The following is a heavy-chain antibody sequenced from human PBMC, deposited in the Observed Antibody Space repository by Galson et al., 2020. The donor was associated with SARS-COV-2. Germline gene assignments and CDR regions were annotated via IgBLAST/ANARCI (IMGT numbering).Heavy chain of an antibody. J-gene: IGHJ6*02. D-gene: IGHD5-18*01. CDR2: LGGTSASV. CDR3: AKVLPSANYYGMDV. CDR1: GFTFDNYA. V-gene: IGHV3-23*01. Sequence: GGSLRLSCVGSGFTFDNYAMNWVRQAPGKGLEWLSTLGGTSASVNYADSVKGRFTVSRDNSKNTLYLQMNSLRDEDTAIYYCAKVLPSANYYGMDVWGQGTTVTVSS.